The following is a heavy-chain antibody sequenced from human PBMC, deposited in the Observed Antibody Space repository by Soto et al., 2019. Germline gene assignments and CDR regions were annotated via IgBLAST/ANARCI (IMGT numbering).Heavy chain of an antibody. J-gene: IGHJ5*02. V-gene: IGHV3-33*01. CDR2: IWYDGSNK. Sequence: QVQLVESGGGVVQPGRSLRLSCAASGFTFSSYGMHWVRQAPGKGLVWVAVIWYDGSNKYYADSVKGRFTISRDNSKNTLYLQMNSLRAEDTAVYYCAREAYYGILPGYYIRGANWFDPWGQGTLVTVSS. CDR3: AREAYYGILPGYYIRGANWFDP. D-gene: IGHD3-9*01. CDR1: GFTFSSYG.